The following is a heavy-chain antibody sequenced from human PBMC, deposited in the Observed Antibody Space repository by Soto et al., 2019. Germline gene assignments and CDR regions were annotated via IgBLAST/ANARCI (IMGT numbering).Heavy chain of an antibody. CDR3: TTGSSSSPTGY. V-gene: IGHV3-15*01. Sequence: EVQLVESGGGLVKPGGSLRLSCAASGFTFSNAWMSWVRQAPGKGLEWVGRIKSKTDGGTTDYAAPVKGRFTISRDDSKNTLYLQMNSLKIEDTAVYYCTTGSSSSPTGYWGQGTLVTVSS. CDR2: IKSKTDGGTT. D-gene: IGHD2-2*01. CDR1: GFTFSNAW. J-gene: IGHJ4*02.